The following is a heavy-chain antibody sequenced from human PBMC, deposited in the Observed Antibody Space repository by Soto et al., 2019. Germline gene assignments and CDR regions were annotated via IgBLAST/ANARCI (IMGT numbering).Heavy chain of an antibody. D-gene: IGHD2-15*01. V-gene: IGHV4-59*08. CDR1: GGSIRGYY. J-gene: IGHJ4*02. CDR2: IYYTGST. Sequence: SETLSLTCTVSGGSIRGYYWSWIRQTPGKGLEWVGHIYYTGSTNYNPSLKSRLTISVDTSKNQFYLKLSSVTAADTAVYYCARPHNCSGGSCHFDYWGQGTLVTVSS. CDR3: ARPHNCSGGSCHFDY.